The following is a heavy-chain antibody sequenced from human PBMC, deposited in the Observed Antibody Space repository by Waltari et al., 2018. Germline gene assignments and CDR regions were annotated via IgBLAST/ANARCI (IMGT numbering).Heavy chain of an antibody. CDR1: GFTFSSYW. CDR2: INSDGSTT. CDR3: AVYLRSSPFDP. D-gene: IGHD5-12*01. V-gene: IGHV3-74*01. Sequence: EVQLVESGGGLVQPGGSLRLSCAASGFTFSSYWRHWVRQAPGKGRVWVSRINSDGSTTGYADSVKGRFTISRDNTKNTLSLQMNSLRDEDTAVYYCAVYLRSSPFDPWGQGTLVTVSS. J-gene: IGHJ5*02.